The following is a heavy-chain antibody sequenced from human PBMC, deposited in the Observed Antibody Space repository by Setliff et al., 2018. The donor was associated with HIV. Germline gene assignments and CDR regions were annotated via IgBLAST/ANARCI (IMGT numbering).Heavy chain of an antibody. CDR2: IYYNGST. V-gene: IGHV4-31*03. J-gene: IGHJ6*03. Sequence: SETLSLTCTVSGGSISLGGYYWGWIRQHPGKGLEWIGYIYYNGSTYYNPSLKSRVIISVDTSKNQFSLKLSSVPAADPAVYYCARGHMLITYYHYYHMDVWVKGTTVTVSS. D-gene: IGHD3-10*02. CDR3: ARGHMLITYYHYYHMDV. CDR1: GGSISLGGYY.